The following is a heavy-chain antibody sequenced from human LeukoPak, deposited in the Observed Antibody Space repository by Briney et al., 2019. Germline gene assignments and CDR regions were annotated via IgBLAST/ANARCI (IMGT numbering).Heavy chain of an antibody. Sequence: GGSLRLSCAASGFTFSSYSMNWVRQAPGKGLEWVSYISSSSGTIYYADSVKGRFTISRDNAKNSLYLQMNSLRDEDTAVYYCARDNYDFWSGYSAHMDVWGKGTTVTVSS. J-gene: IGHJ6*04. CDR2: ISSSSGTI. CDR3: ARDNYDFWSGYSAHMDV. CDR1: GFTFSSYS. D-gene: IGHD3-3*01. V-gene: IGHV3-48*02.